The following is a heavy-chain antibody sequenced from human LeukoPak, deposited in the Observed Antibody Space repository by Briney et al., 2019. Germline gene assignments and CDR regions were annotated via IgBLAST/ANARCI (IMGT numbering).Heavy chain of an antibody. J-gene: IGHJ4*02. V-gene: IGHV3-49*03. D-gene: IGHD6-19*01. CDR1: GFTVGDYV. CDR2: ISGGTT. CDR3: SRGSGWLSVY. Sequence: GGCLRLSCTASGFTVGDYVMSWFRQAPGKGLEWIGFISGGTTEYAASVRGRFTISRDDSTSIASLQMNSLTTEDTAVYYCSRGSGWLSVYWGQGTLVTVSS.